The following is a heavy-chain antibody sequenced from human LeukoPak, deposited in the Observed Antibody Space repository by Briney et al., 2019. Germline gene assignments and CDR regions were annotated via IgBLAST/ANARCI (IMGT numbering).Heavy chain of an antibody. V-gene: IGHV4-59*01. D-gene: IGHD5-24*01. Sequence: SETLSLPCTVSIHLNSNYYWSWIPHAPGRGLECIGYIYYPGSTNYHPSHKSRITISLDTSTNQFSLKLISVTAADTAVYYCARGGDVYKSPWFDPWGQGTLVTVSS. CDR2: IYYPGST. J-gene: IGHJ5*02. CDR3: ARGGDVYKSPWFDP. CDR1: IHLNSNYY.